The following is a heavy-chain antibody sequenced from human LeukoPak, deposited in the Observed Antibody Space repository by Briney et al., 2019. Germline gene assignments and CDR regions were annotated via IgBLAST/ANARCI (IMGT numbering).Heavy chain of an antibody. CDR2: ISYDGSNK. J-gene: IGHJ2*01. Sequence: GRSLRLSCAASGFTFSSYAMHWVRQAPGKGLEWVAVISYDGSNKYYADSVKGRFTISRDNSKNTLYLQMNSLRAEDTAVYYRARPERETTLYWYFDPWGRGTLVTVSS. CDR1: GFTFSSYA. CDR3: ARPERETTLYWYFDP. D-gene: IGHD1/OR15-1a*01. V-gene: IGHV3-30-3*01.